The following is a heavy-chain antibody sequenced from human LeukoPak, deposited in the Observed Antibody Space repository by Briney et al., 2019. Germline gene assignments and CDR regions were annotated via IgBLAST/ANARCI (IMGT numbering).Heavy chain of an antibody. D-gene: IGHD3-22*01. CDR1: GFTFSSYW. J-gene: IGHJ4*02. CDR3: ARDRGYYYDSSGYYYYY. Sequence: GGSLRLSCAASGFTFSSYWMSWVRQAPGKGLEWVANIKQDGSEKYYVDSVKGRFTISRDNAKNSLYLQMNSLRTEDPAVYYCARDRGYYYDSSGYYYYYWGQGTLVTVSS. CDR2: IKQDGSEK. V-gene: IGHV3-7*01.